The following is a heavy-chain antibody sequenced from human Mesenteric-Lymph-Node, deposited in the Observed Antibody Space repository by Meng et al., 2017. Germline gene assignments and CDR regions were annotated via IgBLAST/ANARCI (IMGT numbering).Heavy chain of an antibody. Sequence: SLKISCVASGFTFSIYAMNWVRQAPGKGLEWVSGISWNSGSIDYADSVKGRFTISRDNAKNSLYLQMNSLRAEDTAVYYCATKAGGGCSSTSCYYYYYGMDVWGQGTTVTVSS. D-gene: IGHD2-2*01. V-gene: IGHV3-9*01. CDR1: GFTFSIYA. CDR3: ATKAGGGCSSTSCYYYYYGMDV. J-gene: IGHJ6*02. CDR2: ISWNSGSI.